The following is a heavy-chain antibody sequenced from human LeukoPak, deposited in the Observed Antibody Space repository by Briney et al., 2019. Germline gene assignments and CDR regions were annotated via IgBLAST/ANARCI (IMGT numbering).Heavy chain of an antibody. V-gene: IGHV3-30*02. CDR1: GFTFSGYG. D-gene: IGHD3-16*02. CDR3: AKDGQTRLEGQYYDYVWGSYRPLDY. CDR2: IRYDGSNK. Sequence: PGGSLRLSCAASGFTFSGYGMHWVRQAPGKGLEGVAFIRYDGSNKYYADSVKGRFTISRDNSKNTLYLQMNSLRAEDTAVYYCAKDGQTRLEGQYYDYVWGSYRPLDYWGQGTLVTVSS. J-gene: IGHJ4*02.